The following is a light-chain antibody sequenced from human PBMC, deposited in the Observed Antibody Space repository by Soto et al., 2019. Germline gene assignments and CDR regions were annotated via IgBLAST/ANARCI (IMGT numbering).Light chain of an antibody. Sequence: PGEGAPLSCRSGQSVGSSSLAWYQLKAGQTPRLLIYGASSRATGFPGSFSGSGSGPDFTLPISRLEPGDFAVYYCQHYNSWPLSFGGGTRLEIK. CDR2: GAS. CDR3: QHYNSWPLS. V-gene: IGKV3-20*01. CDR1: QSVGSSS. J-gene: IGKJ5*01.